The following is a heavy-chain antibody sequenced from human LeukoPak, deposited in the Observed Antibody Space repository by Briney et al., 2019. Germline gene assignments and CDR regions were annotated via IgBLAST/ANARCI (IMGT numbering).Heavy chain of an antibody. D-gene: IGHD2-2*01. CDR1: GYIFTNHW. J-gene: IGHJ5*02. CDR2: IYLGDSET. Sequence: GESLRISCKGSGYIFTNHWIGWVRHVPGKGLEWMGIIYLGDSETKYSPSFQGQVTISADKSINTAYLQWSRLKASDSGMYYCVRRPYSSTWSNWFDPWGQGTRDPVSS. CDR3: VRRPYSSTWSNWFDP. V-gene: IGHV5-51*01.